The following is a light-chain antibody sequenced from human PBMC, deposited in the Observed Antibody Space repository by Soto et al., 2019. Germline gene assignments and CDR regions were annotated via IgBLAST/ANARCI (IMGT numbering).Light chain of an antibody. J-gene: IGKJ1*01. V-gene: IGKV1-5*01. CDR1: QTIDRW. CDR2: DAS. CDR3: QQYADNPT. Sequence: DIQLTQSPSTLSASIGDRVVITCRASQTIDRWLAWYQQRPGLAPKLLIYDASTLESGVPSRFSGSGSETEFTLSISSLKPDDFATYHCQQYADNPTFGQGTTVAVK.